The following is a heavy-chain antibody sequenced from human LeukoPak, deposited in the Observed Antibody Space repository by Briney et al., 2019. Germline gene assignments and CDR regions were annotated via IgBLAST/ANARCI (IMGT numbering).Heavy chain of an antibody. V-gene: IGHV3-74*01. CDR3: ARFYYANGSWYFDL. J-gene: IGHJ2*01. D-gene: IGHD3-10*01. Sequence: GGSLRLSCAASGFTFSSHWMHWVRQAPGKGLVWVSRINSEGSSTSHADSVKGRFTVSRDNAKNTLYLQMNSLRAEDTAVYYCARFYYANGSWYFDLWGRGTLVTVSS. CDR2: INSEGSST. CDR1: GFTFSSHW.